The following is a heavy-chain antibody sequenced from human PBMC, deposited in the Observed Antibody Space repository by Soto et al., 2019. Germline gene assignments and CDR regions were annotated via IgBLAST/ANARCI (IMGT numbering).Heavy chain of an antibody. Sequence: PGGSLRLSCAASGFTFSSYAMHWVRQAPGKGLEWVANIKQDGSEKYYVDSVKGRSTISRDNAKNSLYLQMNSLRAEDTAVYYCARERSSKGGHYYYYMDVWGKGTTVTVSS. CDR3: ARERSSKGGHYYYYMDV. CDR2: IKQDGSEK. J-gene: IGHJ6*03. D-gene: IGHD3-16*01. CDR1: GFTFSSYA. V-gene: IGHV3-7*01.